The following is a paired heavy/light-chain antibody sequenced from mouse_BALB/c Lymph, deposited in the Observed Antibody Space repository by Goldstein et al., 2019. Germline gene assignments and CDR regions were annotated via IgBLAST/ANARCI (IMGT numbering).Light chain of an antibody. Sequence: DILLTQSPAILSVSPGERVSFSCRASQSIGTSIHWYQQRTNGSPRLLIKYASESISGIPSRFSGSGSGTDFTLSINSVESEDIADYYCQQSNSWPYTFGGGTKLEIK. CDR3: QQSNSWPYT. CDR1: QSIGTS. V-gene: IGKV5-48*01. CDR2: YAS. J-gene: IGKJ2*01.
Heavy chain of an antibody. V-gene: IGHV5-17*02. CDR1: GFTFSSFG. CDR2: ISSGSSTI. D-gene: IGHD2-14*01. Sequence: DVQLVESGGGLVQPGGSRKLSCAASGFTFSSFGMHWVRQAPEKGLEWVAYISSGSSTIYYADTVKGRFTISRDNPKNTLFLQMTSLRSEDTAMYYCARGGVRRGTYYAMDYWGQGTSVTVSS. J-gene: IGHJ4*01. CDR3: ARGGVRRGTYYAMDY.